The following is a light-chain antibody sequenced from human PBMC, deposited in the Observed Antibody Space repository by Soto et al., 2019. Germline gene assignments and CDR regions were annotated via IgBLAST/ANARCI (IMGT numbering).Light chain of an antibody. V-gene: IGKV3-20*01. CDR1: QSIRSTL. J-gene: IGKJ2*01. CDR2: ATS. CDR3: QQYGSSPQ. Sequence: EIVLTQSPGTLSLSPGERATLSCRASQSIRSTLLAWYQQKPGQAPRLLIYATSSRATGIPDRFGGSGSGTDFTLTISRLEPEDVAVYYCQQYGSSPQFGQGTKLEIK.